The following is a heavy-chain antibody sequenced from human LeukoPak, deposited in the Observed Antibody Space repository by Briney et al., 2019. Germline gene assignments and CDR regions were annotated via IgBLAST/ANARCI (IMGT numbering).Heavy chain of an antibody. V-gene: IGHV1-18*01. CDR1: GYTFTSYG. D-gene: IGHD6-19*01. Sequence: ASVKVSCKASGYTFTSYGISWVRQAPGQGLEWIGWISAYNGNTNYAQKLQGRVTITTDTSTSTAYMELRSLRSDDTAVYYCARDLGVAGNWYFDLWGRGTLVTVSS. CDR2: ISAYNGNT. J-gene: IGHJ2*01. CDR3: ARDLGVAGNWYFDL.